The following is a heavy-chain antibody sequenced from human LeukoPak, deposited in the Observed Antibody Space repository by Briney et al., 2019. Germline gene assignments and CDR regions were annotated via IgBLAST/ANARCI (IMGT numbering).Heavy chain of an antibody. D-gene: IGHD2-15*01. V-gene: IGHV1-18*01. Sequence: ASVKVSCKASGYTFTSYGISWVRQAPGQGLEWMGWISAYNGNTNYAQKLQGRVTMTTDTSTSTAYMELRSLRSDDTAVYYCARVPIRNCSGGSCYSYYYYGMDVWGQGTTVTVSS. CDR3: ARVPIRNCSGGSCYSYYYYGMDV. J-gene: IGHJ6*02. CDR1: GYTFTSYG. CDR2: ISAYNGNT.